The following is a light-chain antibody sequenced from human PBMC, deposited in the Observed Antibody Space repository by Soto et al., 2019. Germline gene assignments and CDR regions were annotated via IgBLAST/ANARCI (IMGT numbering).Light chain of an antibody. CDR2: DAS. V-gene: IGKV3-11*01. J-gene: IGKJ4*01. Sequence: EIVLTQSPATLSLSPGERATLSCRASQSIVSHLVWYQQKPGQAPRLLIYDASNRATGIPARFSGSGSGTDFTLTISGLEPEDFAIYFCQQRSNWPLTFGGGTKVEIK. CDR3: QQRSNWPLT. CDR1: QSIVSH.